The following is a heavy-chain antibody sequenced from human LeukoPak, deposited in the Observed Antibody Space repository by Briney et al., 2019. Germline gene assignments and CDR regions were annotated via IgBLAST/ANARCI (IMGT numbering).Heavy chain of an antibody. J-gene: IGHJ3*02. Sequence: SETLSLTCTVSGGSISSHYWSWIRQPPGKGLEWIGYIYYSGSTNYNPSLKSRVTISVDTSKNQFSLKLSSVTAADTAVYYCARLGDAFDIWGQGTMVTVSS. CDR2: IYYSGST. CDR3: ARLGDAFDI. V-gene: IGHV4-59*08. CDR1: GGSISSHY.